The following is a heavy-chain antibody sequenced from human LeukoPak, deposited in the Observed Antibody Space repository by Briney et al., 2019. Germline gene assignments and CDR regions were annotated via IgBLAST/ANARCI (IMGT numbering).Heavy chain of an antibody. V-gene: IGHV3-23*01. J-gene: IGHJ6*02. Sequence: GGSLRLSCEASGFIFGNYYMSWVRQAPGKGLEWVAAINGTGSTTYHADSVKGRFTVSRDNSKNTLYLQMNSLRSEDTATYYCCDGMDVWGQGTTVAVSS. CDR3: CDGMDV. CDR1: GFIFGNYY. CDR2: INGTGSTT.